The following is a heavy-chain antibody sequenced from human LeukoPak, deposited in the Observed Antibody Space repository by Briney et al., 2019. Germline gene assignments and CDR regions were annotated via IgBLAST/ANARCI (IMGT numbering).Heavy chain of an antibody. CDR2: INPNSGGA. J-gene: IGHJ5*02. V-gene: IGHV1-2*02. Sequence: APVKPWDTPCGYTFTGYYMHSVRQAPGQGLEWMGWINPNSGGANYAQKFQGRVTTTRHTSISTAYMELSRLRSDDTAVYYCARGGGYGGNSWWFDPWGQ. CDR1: GYTFTGYY. D-gene: IGHD4-23*01. CDR3: ARGGGYGGNSWWFDP.